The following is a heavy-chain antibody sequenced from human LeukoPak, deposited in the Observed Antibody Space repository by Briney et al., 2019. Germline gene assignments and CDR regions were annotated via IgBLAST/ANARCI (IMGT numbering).Heavy chain of an antibody. CDR2: IIPTFGTA. CDR3: ARDPWYGSGSYYNYFDY. Sequence: SVKVSCKASGDTFSSYAISWVRQAPGQGLEWMGGIIPTFGTANYAQKFQGRVTITADKSTSTAYMELSSLRSEDTAVYYCARDPWYGSGSYYNYFDYWSQGTLVTVSS. J-gene: IGHJ4*02. V-gene: IGHV1-69*06. CDR1: GDTFSSYA. D-gene: IGHD3-10*01.